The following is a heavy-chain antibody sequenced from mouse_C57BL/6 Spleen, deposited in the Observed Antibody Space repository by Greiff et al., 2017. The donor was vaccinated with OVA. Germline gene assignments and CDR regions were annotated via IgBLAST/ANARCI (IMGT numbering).Heavy chain of an antibody. CDR3: ARWDGSSPDY. V-gene: IGHV1-26*01. CDR1: GYTFTDYY. CDR2: INPNNGGT. D-gene: IGHD1-1*01. Sequence: EVQLQQSGPELVKPGASVKISCKASGYTFTDYYMNWVKQSHGKSLEWIGDINPNNGGTSYNQKFKGKATLTVDKSSSTAYMELRSLTSEDSAVYYCARWDGSSPDYWGQGTTLTVSS. J-gene: IGHJ2*01.